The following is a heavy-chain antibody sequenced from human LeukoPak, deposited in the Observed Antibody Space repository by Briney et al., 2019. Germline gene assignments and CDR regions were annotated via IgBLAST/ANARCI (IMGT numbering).Heavy chain of an antibody. D-gene: IGHD2-8*02. CDR2: IFPSSGEI. CDR1: GFTFSTFA. V-gene: IGHV3-23*01. J-gene: IGHJ4*02. CDR3: ATYRQVLLPFES. Sequence: GGSLRLSCAASGFTFSTFATIWVRQPPGKGLEWVSSIFPSSGEIHYADSVRGRFTISRDNSKSTLSLQMNSLRAEDTAIYYCATYRQVLLPFESWGQGTLVTVSS.